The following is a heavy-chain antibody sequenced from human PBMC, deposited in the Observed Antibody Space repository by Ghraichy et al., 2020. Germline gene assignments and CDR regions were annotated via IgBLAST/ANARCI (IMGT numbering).Heavy chain of an antibody. Sequence: VGRIKSKTDGGTTDYAAPVKGRFTISRDDSKNTLYLQMNSLKTEDTAVYYCTTHEYCSGGSCHYFDHWCQG. J-gene: IGHJ4*02. CDR3: TTHEYCSGGSCHYFDH. CDR2: IKSKTDGGTT. V-gene: IGHV3-15*01. D-gene: IGHD2-15*01.